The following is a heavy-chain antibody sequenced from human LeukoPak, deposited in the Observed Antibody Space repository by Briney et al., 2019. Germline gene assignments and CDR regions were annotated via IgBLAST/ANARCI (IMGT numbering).Heavy chain of an antibody. CDR2: INHSGST. Sequence: PSETLSLTCAVYGGSFSGYYWSWIRQPPGKGLEWIGEINHSGSTNYNPSLKSRVTISVDTSKNQFSLNLSSVTAADTAVYYCASRSRYYDFRSGYPHLYAFDIWGQGTMVTVSS. CDR1: GGSFSGYY. V-gene: IGHV4-34*01. J-gene: IGHJ3*02. D-gene: IGHD3-3*01. CDR3: ASRSRYYDFRSGYPHLYAFDI.